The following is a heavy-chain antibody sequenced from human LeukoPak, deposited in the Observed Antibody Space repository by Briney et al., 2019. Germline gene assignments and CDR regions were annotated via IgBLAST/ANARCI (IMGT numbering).Heavy chain of an antibody. J-gene: IGHJ5*02. D-gene: IGHD1-1*01. CDR3: AKTPRDGYGQFNWFDP. V-gene: IGHV3-23*01. CDR1: GFTISSYA. Sequence: GGSLRLSCAASGFTISSYAMSWLRQAPGKGPEWVAGISANGASGGSIHYADSVKGRFTVSGDDSKNTLYLQMNSLRAEDTAVYSCAKTPRDGYGQFNWFDPWGQGTLVTVSS. CDR2: ISANGASGGSI.